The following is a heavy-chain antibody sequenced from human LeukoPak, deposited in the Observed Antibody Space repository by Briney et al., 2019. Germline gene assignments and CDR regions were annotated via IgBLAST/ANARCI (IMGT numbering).Heavy chain of an antibody. V-gene: IGHV4-59*11. J-gene: IGHJ4*02. Sequence: SETLSLTCTVSGASISSHYWSWLRQPPGKGLEWIGYVIDSVRTKDNPSLQSRLTLSADTSKNEFSLRLSSVTAADTAVYYCATIKHGQIFGHFDFWGQGIKVTVSS. CDR3: ATIKHGQIFGHFDF. D-gene: IGHD3-10*01. CDR1: GASISSHY. CDR2: VIDSVRT.